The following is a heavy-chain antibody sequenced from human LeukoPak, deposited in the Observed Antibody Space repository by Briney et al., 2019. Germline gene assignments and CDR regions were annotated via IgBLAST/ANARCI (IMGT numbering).Heavy chain of an antibody. Sequence: GGSLRLSCAASGFTVSSYYMSWVRQAPGRGLEWVSVIYSGSNTYYAASVEGRFTISRDNSKNTLYLQRNSLRAADTAVYYCSRDSSSYGVDYWGQGTLVTVSS. CDR2: IYSGSNT. CDR1: GFTVSSYY. CDR3: SRDSSSYGVDY. D-gene: IGHD6-13*01. J-gene: IGHJ4*02. V-gene: IGHV3-53*01.